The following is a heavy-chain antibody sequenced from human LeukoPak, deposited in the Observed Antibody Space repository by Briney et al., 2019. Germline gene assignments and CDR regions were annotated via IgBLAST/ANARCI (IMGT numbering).Heavy chain of an antibody. D-gene: IGHD3-10*01. CDR1: GGSISSLNW. V-gene: IGHV4-4*02. Sequence: SETLSLTCVVSGGSISSLNWWSWVRQPPGKGLEWIGEIYHSGNINSNPSLTSRVTISLDESKNQFSLKLSSVTAADTAVYYCARVSGDGGYWGQGTLVTVSS. J-gene: IGHJ4*02. CDR3: ARVSGDGGY. CDR2: IYHSGNI.